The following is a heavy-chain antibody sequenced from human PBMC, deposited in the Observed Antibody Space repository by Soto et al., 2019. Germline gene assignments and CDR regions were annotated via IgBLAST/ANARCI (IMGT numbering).Heavy chain of an antibody. CDR1: GFTFSSYG. V-gene: IGHV3-33*01. D-gene: IGHD3-3*01. CDR3: AREGGYDFWRAYDFDY. J-gene: IGHJ4*02. CDR2: IWYDGSNK. Sequence: QVQLVESGGGVVQPGRSLRLSCAASGFTFSSYGMHWVRQAPGKGLEWVAVIWYDGSNKYYADSVKGRFTISRDNSKNTLYLQMNSLRAEDTAVYYCAREGGYDFWRAYDFDYWGQGTLVIVSS.